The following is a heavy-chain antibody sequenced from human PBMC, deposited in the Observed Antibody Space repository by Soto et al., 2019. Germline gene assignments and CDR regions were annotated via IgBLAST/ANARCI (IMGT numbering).Heavy chain of an antibody. J-gene: IGHJ4*02. CDR3: AGGRDKKWEPPRSPDY. CDR2: IIPIFGTA. Sequence: SVKVSCKASGGTFSSYAISWVRQAPGQGLEWMGGIIPIFGTANYAQKFQGRITMTTDTSISTAYMELSSLTSEDTAFYYCAGGRDKKWEPPRSPDYWGQGTLVTVSS. D-gene: IGHD1-26*01. CDR1: GGTFSSYA. V-gene: IGHV1-69*05.